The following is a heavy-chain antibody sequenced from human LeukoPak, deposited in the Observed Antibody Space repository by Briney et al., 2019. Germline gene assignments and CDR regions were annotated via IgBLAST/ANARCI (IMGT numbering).Heavy chain of an antibody. CDR1: GFTFSDYY. CDR3: ASGGTSPNWFDP. Sequence: GSLRLSCAASGFTFSDYYMSWIRQAPGKGLEWIGEINHSGSTNYNPSLKSRVTISVDTSKNQFSLKLSSVTAADTAVYYCASGGTSPNWFDPWGQGTLVTVSS. J-gene: IGHJ5*02. CDR2: INHSGST. D-gene: IGHD2-2*01. V-gene: IGHV4-34*01.